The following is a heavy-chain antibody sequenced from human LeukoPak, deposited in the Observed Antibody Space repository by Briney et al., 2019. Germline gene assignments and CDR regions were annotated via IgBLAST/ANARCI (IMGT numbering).Heavy chain of an antibody. CDR2: ISSSSSYI. D-gene: IGHD5-12*01. CDR1: GFTFSSYS. CDR3: ARDRGSYETDYGMDV. J-gene: IGHJ6*02. V-gene: IGHV3-21*01. Sequence: GGSLRLSCAASGFTFSSYSMNWVRQAPGKGLEWVSSISSSSSYIYYADSVKGRFTISRDNAKNSLYLQMNGLRAEDTAVYYCARDRGSYETDYGMDVWGRGTTVTVSS.